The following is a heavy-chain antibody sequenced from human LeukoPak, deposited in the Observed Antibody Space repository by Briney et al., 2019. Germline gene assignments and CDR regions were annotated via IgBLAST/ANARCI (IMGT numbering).Heavy chain of an antibody. V-gene: IGHV3-33*01. CDR3: ARLGRDYDFWSGNYYYYMDV. J-gene: IGHJ6*03. CDR2: IWYDGSNK. CDR1: GFTFSSYG. D-gene: IGHD3-3*01. Sequence: GRSLRLSCAASGFTFSSYGMHWVRHAPGKGLEWVAVIWYDGSNKYYADSVKGRFTISRDNSKNTLYLQMNSLRAEDTAVYYCARLGRDYDFWSGNYYYYMDVWGKGTTVTVSS.